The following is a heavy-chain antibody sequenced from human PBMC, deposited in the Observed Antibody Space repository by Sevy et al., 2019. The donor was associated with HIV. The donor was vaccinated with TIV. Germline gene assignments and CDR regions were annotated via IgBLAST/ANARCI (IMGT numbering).Heavy chain of an antibody. CDR2: ISSSSSYI. V-gene: IGHV3-21*01. Sequence: GGSLRLSCAASGFTFSSYSMNWVRQAPGKGLEWVSSISSSSSYIYYADSVKGRFTISRDNAKNSLYLQMNSLRAEDTAVDYCARARAVRGVIITPFDYWGQGTLVTVSS. CDR3: ARARAVRGVIITPFDY. CDR1: GFTFSSYS. D-gene: IGHD3-10*01. J-gene: IGHJ4*02.